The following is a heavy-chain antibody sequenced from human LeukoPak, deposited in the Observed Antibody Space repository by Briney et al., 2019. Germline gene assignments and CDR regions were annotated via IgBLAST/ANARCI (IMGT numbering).Heavy chain of an antibody. J-gene: IGHJ6*02. D-gene: IGHD3-10*01. Sequence: VASVKVSCKASGYTFTGYYMHWVRQAPGQGLEWMGWINPNSGGTNYAQKFQGRVTMTRDTSISTAYMELSRLRSDDTAVYYCARDSDDGYGMDVWGQGTTVTVSS. CDR2: INPNSGGT. V-gene: IGHV1-2*02. CDR3: ARDSDDGYGMDV. CDR1: GYTFTGYY.